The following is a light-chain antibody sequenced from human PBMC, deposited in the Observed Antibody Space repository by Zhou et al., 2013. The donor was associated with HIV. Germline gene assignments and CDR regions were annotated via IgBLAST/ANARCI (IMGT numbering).Light chain of an antibody. V-gene: IGKV1-39*01. Sequence: DIQMTQSPSSLSASVGDRVTITCRASQSISSYLNWYQQKPGKAPKLLIYAASSLQSGVPSRFSGSGSGTEFTLTISSLQPDDFATYYCQQYNSYSPWTFGQGTKVEYK. J-gene: IGKJ1*01. CDR1: QSISSY. CDR2: AAS. CDR3: QQYNSYSPWT.